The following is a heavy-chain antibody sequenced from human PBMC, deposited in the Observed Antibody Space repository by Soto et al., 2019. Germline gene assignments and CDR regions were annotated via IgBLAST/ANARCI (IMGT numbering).Heavy chain of an antibody. CDR2: ISYDGSNK. D-gene: IGHD1-20*01. CDR1: GFTFSSYA. V-gene: IGHV3-30-3*01. J-gene: IGHJ4*02. CDR3: ARDPLLSITGTTCYFDY. Sequence: GGSLRLSCAASGFTFSSYAMHWVRQAPGKGLEWVAVISYDGSNKYYADSVKGRFTISRDNSKNTLYLQMNSLRAEDTAVYYCARDPLLSITGTTCYFDYWGQGTLVTVSS.